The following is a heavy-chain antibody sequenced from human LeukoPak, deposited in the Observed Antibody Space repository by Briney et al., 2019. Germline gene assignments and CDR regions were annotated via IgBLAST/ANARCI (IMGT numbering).Heavy chain of an antibody. CDR1: GDSISSGGYS. CDR3: ASNRGVVIAH. Sequence: SETLSLTCAVSGDSISSGGYSWSWIRQPPGGGLEWIMYFYYGGNSYYNPALKSRITMSVDTSKSQFSLSLSSVTAADTAVYYCASNRGVVIAHWGQGSLVTVSS. CDR2: FYYGGNS. D-gene: IGHD2-15*01. J-gene: IGHJ5*02. V-gene: IGHV4-30-4*07.